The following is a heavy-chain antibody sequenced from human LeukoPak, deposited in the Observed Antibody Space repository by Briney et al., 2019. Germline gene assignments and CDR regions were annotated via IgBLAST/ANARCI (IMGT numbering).Heavy chain of an antibody. CDR2: IYSGGST. CDR3: AIITMVRGVKLDY. Sequence: GGSLRLSCAASRFTVSSNYMSWVRQAPGKGLEWVSVIYSGGSTYYADSVKGRFTISRDNSKNTLYLQMNSLRAEDTAVYYCAIITMVRGVKLDYWGQGTLVTVSS. V-gene: IGHV3-66*02. J-gene: IGHJ4*02. D-gene: IGHD3-10*01. CDR1: RFTVSSNY.